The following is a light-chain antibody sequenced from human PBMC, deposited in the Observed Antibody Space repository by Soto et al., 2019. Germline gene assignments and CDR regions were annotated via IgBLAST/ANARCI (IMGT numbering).Light chain of an antibody. CDR2: EGN. V-gene: IGLV2-23*01. J-gene: IGLJ1*01. CDR3: CSYAGSSPLYV. CDR1: ISHIGSSNL. Sequence: SVLSPPSSVSGSPGQSIPISCTASISHIGSSNLVSWYQHHSGKAPKLIIYEGNKRPSGVSNRFYGSKSGKTASLTISGLQAEDEGTYYCCSYAGSSPLYVFGTGTKVTVL.